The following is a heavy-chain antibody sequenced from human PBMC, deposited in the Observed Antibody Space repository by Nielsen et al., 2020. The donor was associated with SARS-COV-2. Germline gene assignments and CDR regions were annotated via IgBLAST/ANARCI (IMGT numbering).Heavy chain of an antibody. CDR2: IYYSGST. J-gene: IGHJ3*02. CDR3: AREEQADAFDI. CDR1: GGSISSGGYY. V-gene: IGHV4-31*03. D-gene: IGHD1-26*01. Sequence: SETLSLTCTVSGGSISSGGYYWRWIRKHPGKGLEWIGYIYYSGSTYYNPSLKSRVTISVDTSKNQFSLKLSSVTAADTAVYYCAREEQADAFDIWGQGTMVTVSS.